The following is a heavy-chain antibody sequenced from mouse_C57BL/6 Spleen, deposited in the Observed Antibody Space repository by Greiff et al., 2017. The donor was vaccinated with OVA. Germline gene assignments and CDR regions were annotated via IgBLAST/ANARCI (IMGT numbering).Heavy chain of an antibody. D-gene: IGHD1-1*01. CDR1: GFTFSDFY. Sequence: EVNVVESGGGLVQSGRSLRLSCATSGFTFSDFYMEWVRQAPGKGLEWIAASRNKANDYTTEYSASVKGRFIVSRDTSQSILYLQMNALRAEDTAIYYCARAYYYGRSYDWYFDVWGTGTTVTGSS. J-gene: IGHJ1*03. V-gene: IGHV7-1*01. CDR2: SRNKANDYTT. CDR3: ARAYYYGRSYDWYFDV.